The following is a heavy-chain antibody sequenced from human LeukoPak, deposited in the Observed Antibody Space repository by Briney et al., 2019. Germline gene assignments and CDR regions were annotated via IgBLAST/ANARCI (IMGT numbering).Heavy chain of an antibody. Sequence: PGGSLRLSCAASGFTFSSYSMNWVRQAPGKGLEWVSYIRSSSSTIYYADSVKGRFIISRDDAENSLYLQMNSLRVDDTAVYYCARDRGPLATDLWGQGTLVTISS. V-gene: IGHV3-48*04. CDR3: ARDRGPLATDL. J-gene: IGHJ5*02. D-gene: IGHD3-10*01. CDR1: GFTFSSYS. CDR2: IRSSSSTI.